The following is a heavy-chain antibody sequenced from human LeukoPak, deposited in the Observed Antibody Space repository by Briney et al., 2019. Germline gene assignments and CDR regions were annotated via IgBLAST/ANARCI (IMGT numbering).Heavy chain of an antibody. CDR3: ARRRAEGGSNGHYNWFDP. D-gene: IGHD6-13*01. CDR1: GESLTSYY. V-gene: IGHV4-59*08. CDR2: MSYSGST. Sequence: PETLSLTCTLSGESLTSYYRSWIRQPPGKGLEWIGSMSYSGSTNYNPSLKSRVTMSVDTTKNQFSLRLNSVTAADTAVYYCARRRAEGGSNGHYNWFDPWGQGTLVTVSS. J-gene: IGHJ5*02.